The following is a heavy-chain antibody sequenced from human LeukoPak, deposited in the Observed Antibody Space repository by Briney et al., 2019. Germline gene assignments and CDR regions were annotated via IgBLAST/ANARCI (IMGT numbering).Heavy chain of an antibody. CDR2: INSDGSST. V-gene: IGHV3-74*01. D-gene: IGHD4-17*01. CDR3: ARDWQTVDGNYYYMDV. J-gene: IGHJ6*03. CDR1: GFTFSSYW. Sequence: PGGSLRLSCAASGFTFSSYWMHWVRQGPGKGLVWVSRINSDGSSTNYADSVKGRFTISGDNARSSLYLQLNSLRAEDTAVYYCARDWQTVDGNYYYMDVWGKGTTVTISS.